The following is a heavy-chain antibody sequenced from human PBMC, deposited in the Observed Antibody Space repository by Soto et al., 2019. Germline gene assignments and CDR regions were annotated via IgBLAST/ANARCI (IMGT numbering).Heavy chain of an antibody. CDR3: ARDTGITIFGVAVGDAFDI. CDR2: ISAYNGNT. J-gene: IGHJ3*02. Sequence: ASVKVSCKASGYTFTSYGISWVRQAPGQGLEWMGWISAYNGNTNYAQKLQGRVTMTTDTSTSTAYMELRSLRSVDTAVYYCARDTGITIFGVAVGDAFDIWGQGTMVTVSS. V-gene: IGHV1-18*01. CDR1: GYTFTSYG. D-gene: IGHD3-3*01.